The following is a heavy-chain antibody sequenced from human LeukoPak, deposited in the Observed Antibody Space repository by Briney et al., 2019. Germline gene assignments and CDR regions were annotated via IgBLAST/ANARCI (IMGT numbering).Heavy chain of an antibody. D-gene: IGHD6-6*01. CDR2: IYTSGST. CDR3: AREALEYSSSSWGEYYHGMDV. V-gene: IGHV4-4*07. Sequence: SETLSLTCTVSGGSISSYYWSWIRQPAGKGLEWIGRIYTSGSTNYNPSLKSRVTMSVDTSKNQFSLKLSSVTAADTAVYYCAREALEYSSSSWGEYYHGMDVWGQGTTVTVSS. CDR1: GGSISSYY. J-gene: IGHJ6*02.